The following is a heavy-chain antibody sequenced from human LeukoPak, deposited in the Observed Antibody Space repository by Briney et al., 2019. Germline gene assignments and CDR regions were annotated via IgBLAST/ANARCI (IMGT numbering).Heavy chain of an antibody. CDR2: IRYDGSNK. CDR1: GFTFSSYG. V-gene: IGHV3-30*02. Sequence: PGGSLRLSCAASGFTFSSYGMHWVRQAPGKGLEWVAFIRYDGSNKYYADSVKGRFTISRDNAKNSLYLQMNSLRAEDTALYYCAKAHTLQWELSWVLGMGFDYWGQGTLVTVSS. D-gene: IGHD1-26*01. J-gene: IGHJ4*02. CDR3: AKAHTLQWELSWVLGMGFDY.